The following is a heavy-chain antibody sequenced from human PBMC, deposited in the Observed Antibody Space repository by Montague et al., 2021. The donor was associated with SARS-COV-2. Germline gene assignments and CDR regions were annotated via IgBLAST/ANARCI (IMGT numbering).Heavy chain of an antibody. CDR2: IYYSGST. J-gene: IGHJ2*01. CDR1: GGSISSGGYY. CDR3: ARSPEPMIILIITSLNWYFDL. Sequence: TLSLTCTASGGSISSGGYYRSWIRQHPGKGLEWIGYIYYSGSTYYNPSLKSRVTISVDTSKNQFSLKMSSVTAADTAVYYCARSPEPMIILIITSLNWYFDLWGRGTLVTVSS. V-gene: IGHV4-31*03. D-gene: IGHD3-22*01.